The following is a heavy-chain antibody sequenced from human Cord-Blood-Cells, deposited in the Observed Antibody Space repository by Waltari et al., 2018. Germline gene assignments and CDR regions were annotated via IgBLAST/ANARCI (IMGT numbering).Heavy chain of an antibody. D-gene: IGHD7-27*01. V-gene: IGHV3-72*01. CDR2: TRNKANSYTT. J-gene: IGHJ4*02. CDR1: GFPFSDHY. Sequence: EVQLVESGGGLVQPGGSLRLSCGVSGFPFSDHYMDWVRQAPGKGLEWVGRTRNKANSYTTEYAASVKGRFTISRDDSKNSLYLQMNSLKTEDTAVYYCARAGELGNNHFDYWGQGTLVTVSS. CDR3: ARAGELGNNHFDY.